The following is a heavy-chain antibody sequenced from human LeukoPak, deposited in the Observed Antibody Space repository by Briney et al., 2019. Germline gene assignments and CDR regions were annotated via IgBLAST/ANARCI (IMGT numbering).Heavy chain of an antibody. V-gene: IGHV3-23*01. CDR1: GFTFSSYA. Sequence: GGSLRLSCAASGFTFSSYAMSWVRQSSGKGLEWVSAISGSGGSTYYADSVKGRFTISKDNSKNTLYLQMNSLRAEDTAVYYCAKVSSSGWYDYWGQGTLVTVSS. D-gene: IGHD6-19*01. CDR2: ISGSGGST. J-gene: IGHJ4*02. CDR3: AKVSSSGWYDY.